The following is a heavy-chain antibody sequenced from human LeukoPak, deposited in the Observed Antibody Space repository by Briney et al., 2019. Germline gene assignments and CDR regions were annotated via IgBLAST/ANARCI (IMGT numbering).Heavy chain of an antibody. CDR2: MNPNSGNT. V-gene: IGHV1-8*03. Sequence: GASVKVPXKASGYTFTSYDINWVRQATGQGLQWMGWMNPNSGNTGYAQKFQGRVTITRNTSISTAYMELSSLRSEDTAVYYCARGGYYDFWSGYSSNWFDPWGQGTLVTVSS. CDR1: GYTFTSYD. J-gene: IGHJ5*02. D-gene: IGHD3-3*01. CDR3: ARGGYYDFWSGYSSNWFDP.